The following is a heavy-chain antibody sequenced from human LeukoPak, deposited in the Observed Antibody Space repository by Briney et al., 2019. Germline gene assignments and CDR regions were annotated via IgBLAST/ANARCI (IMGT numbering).Heavy chain of an antibody. CDR1: GFTVSNNY. CDR2: IYSGGST. Sequence: PGGSLRLSCAASGFTVSNNYMSWVRQAPGKGLEWVSVIYSGGSTYYADSVKGRFTISRDNSKNTLHLQMNSLKTEDTAVYFCTSGVAGLDYWGQGTLVTVSS. D-gene: IGHD6-19*01. J-gene: IGHJ4*02. V-gene: IGHV3-53*01. CDR3: TSGVAGLDY.